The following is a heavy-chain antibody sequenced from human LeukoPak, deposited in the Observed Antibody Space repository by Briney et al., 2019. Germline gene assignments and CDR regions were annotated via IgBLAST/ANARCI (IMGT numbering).Heavy chain of an antibody. CDR1: GGSISSGGYY. D-gene: IGHD6-13*01. CDR3: ARSPGIAAAVDGY. V-gene: IGHV4-30-2*01. Sequence: PSETLSLTCTVSGGSISSGGYYWSWIRQPPGKGLEWIGYIYHSGSTYYNPSLKSRVTISVDRSKNQFSLKLSSVTAADTAVYYCARSPGIAAAVDGYWGQGTLVTVSS. CDR2: IYHSGST. J-gene: IGHJ4*02.